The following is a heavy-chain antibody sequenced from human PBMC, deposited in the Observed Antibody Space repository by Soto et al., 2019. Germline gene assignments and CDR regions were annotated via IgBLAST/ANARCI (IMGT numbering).Heavy chain of an antibody. CDR3: ARAGTAYCSGGSCSQYYFDY. CDR1: GGTFSSYA. CDR2: IIPIFGTA. Sequence: QVPLVQSGAEVKKPGSSVKVSCKASGGTFSSYAISWVRQAPGQGLEWMGGIIPIFGTANYAQKFQGRVTITADESTSTAYMELSSLRSEDTAVYYCARAGTAYCSGGSCSQYYFDYWGQGTLVTVSS. D-gene: IGHD2-15*01. V-gene: IGHV1-69*01. J-gene: IGHJ4*02.